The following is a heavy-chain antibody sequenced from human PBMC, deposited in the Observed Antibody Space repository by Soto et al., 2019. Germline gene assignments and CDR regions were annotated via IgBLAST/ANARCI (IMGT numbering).Heavy chain of an antibody. CDR2: ISNSGST. D-gene: IGHD5-18*01. CDR3: ATESGSTYGYFDH. CDR1: GGSVTSDEDY. Sequence: PSENLSLTCTVSGGSVTSDEDYWTWIRQSPGKGLEWIGYISNSGSTGYNPSLKTRLSMSVDGSKNQFTLRLTSVTAADTAVYFCATESGSTYGYFDHWGQGTQVTVSS. V-gene: IGHV4-30-4*01. J-gene: IGHJ4*02.